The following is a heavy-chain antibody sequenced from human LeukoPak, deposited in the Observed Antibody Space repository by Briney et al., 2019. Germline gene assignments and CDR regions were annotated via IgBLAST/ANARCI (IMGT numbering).Heavy chain of an antibody. CDR2: ISSTSSYI. J-gene: IGHJ4*02. D-gene: IGHD2/OR15-2a*01. V-gene: IGHV3-21*04. CDR3: AKEMGYCSSSTCYPVPYFDY. Sequence: AGGSLRLSCAASGFTFSSYSMNWVRQAPGKGLGWVSSISSTSSYIYYADSMKGRFTISRDNAKNSLYLQMNSLRADDTAVYYCAKEMGYCSSSTCYPVPYFDYWGQGTLVTVSS. CDR1: GFTFSSYS.